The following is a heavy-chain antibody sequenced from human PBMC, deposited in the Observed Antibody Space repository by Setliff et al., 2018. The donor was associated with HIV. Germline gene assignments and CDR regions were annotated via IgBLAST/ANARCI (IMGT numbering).Heavy chain of an antibody. D-gene: IGHD6-13*01. CDR2: IYTSGST. Sequence: SETLSLTCSVSGGSISSGTDFWSWIRQPAGKGLEWIGRIYTSGSTKYNPSLDSRVTISVDTSKNQFSLNLRSVTAADTAVYYCAREPAAGAYYFDYWGQGTLVTVPQ. V-gene: IGHV4-61*02. CDR3: AREPAAGAYYFDY. CDR1: GGSISSGTDF. J-gene: IGHJ4*02.